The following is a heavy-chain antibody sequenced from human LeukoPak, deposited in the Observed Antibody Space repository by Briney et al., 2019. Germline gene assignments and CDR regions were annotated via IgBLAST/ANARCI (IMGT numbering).Heavy chain of an antibody. D-gene: IGHD3-16*02. V-gene: IGHV1-18*01. CDR1: GYTFTSYG. J-gene: IGHJ5*02. CDR2: ISAYNGNT. CDR3: ARDGDYVWGSYRANWFDP. Sequence: ASVKVSCKASGYTFTSYGISWVRQAPGQGLEWMGWISAYNGNTNYAQKLQGRVTMTTDTPTSTAYMELRSLRSDDTAVYYCARDGDYVWGSYRANWFDPWGQGTLVTVSS.